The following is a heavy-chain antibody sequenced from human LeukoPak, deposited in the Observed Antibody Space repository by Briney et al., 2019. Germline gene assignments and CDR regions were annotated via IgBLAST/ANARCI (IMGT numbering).Heavy chain of an antibody. CDR3: ARDAAMVAMDV. J-gene: IGHJ6*02. CDR2: INPNSGGT. CDR1: GYTFTAYN. V-gene: IGHV1-2*02. Sequence: SLKVSCKASGYTFTAYNMQWVRQAPGQRLEWMGWINPNSGGTNYAQKFQGRVTMTSDTSISTAYMELSRLRSDDTAVYFCARDAAMVAMDVWGQGTTVTVSS. D-gene: IGHD5-18*01.